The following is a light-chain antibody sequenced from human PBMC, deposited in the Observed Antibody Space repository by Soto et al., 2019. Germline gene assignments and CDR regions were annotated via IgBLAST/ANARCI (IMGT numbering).Light chain of an antibody. Sequence: QSLLTQPASVSGSPGQSITISCTGTSSDVGDYNYVSWYQQHPGKAPKLMISAVSNRPSGVSDRFSGSKSGNTASLTISGLQAEDEADYYCSYMRNRVYVVGNGTKVTV. CDR3: SYMRNRVYV. CDR1: SSDVGDYNY. V-gene: IGLV2-14*01. CDR2: AVS. J-gene: IGLJ1*01.